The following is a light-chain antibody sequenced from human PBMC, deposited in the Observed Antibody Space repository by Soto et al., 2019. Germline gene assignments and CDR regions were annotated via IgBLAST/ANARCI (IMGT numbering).Light chain of an antibody. V-gene: IGLV2-14*01. J-gene: IGLJ2*01. CDR2: DVS. CDR3: AAWDGSLNDFL. Sequence: QSALTQPASVSGSPGQSITISCTGTSSDVGGYNYVSWYQQHPGKAPKFMIYDVSNRPSGVSNRFSGSKSGTSASLAISGLQSEDEADYYCAAWDGSLNDFLFGGGTKVTVL. CDR1: SSDVGGYNY.